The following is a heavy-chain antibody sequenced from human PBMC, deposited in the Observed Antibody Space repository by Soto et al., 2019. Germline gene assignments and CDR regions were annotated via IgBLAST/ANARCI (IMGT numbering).Heavy chain of an antibody. CDR1: GDSITSYY. J-gene: IGHJ3*01. CDR2: IYNSGST. V-gene: IGHV4-4*08. D-gene: IGHD5-18*01. CDR3: ARDLGIGSRPFDA. Sequence: QVQLQESGPGLVKPSETLSLTCTVSGDSITSYYWSWIRQPPGKALEWIGYIYNSGSTDNNPSLKGRVTISLDPAKKQFSLKLKSVTAADTAVYYCARDLGIGSRPFDAWGQGTMVTVSA.